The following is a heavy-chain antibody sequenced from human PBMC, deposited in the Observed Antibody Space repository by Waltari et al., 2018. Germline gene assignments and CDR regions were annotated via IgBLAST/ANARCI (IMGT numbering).Heavy chain of an antibody. D-gene: IGHD2-21*01. Sequence: QVQLVQPGPELMKPGASAKGSCKAYGYPFTNSAINWLRQAPGEGLEWMGWINTNTGNQMYAQDFTGLCVFSLDTSVSTAYLQISSLKAEDTAVYYCAKSISHDAFDIWGQGTMVTVSS. V-gene: IGHV7-4-1*02. CDR1: GYPFTNSA. CDR2: INTNTGNQ. CDR3: AKSISHDAFDI. J-gene: IGHJ3*02.